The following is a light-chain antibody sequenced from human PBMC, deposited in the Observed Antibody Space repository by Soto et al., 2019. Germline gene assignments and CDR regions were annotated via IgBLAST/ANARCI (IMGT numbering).Light chain of an antibody. V-gene: IGLV1-51*01. J-gene: IGLJ1*01. CDR2: DNN. CDR1: SSNIGNNY. CDR3: GTWDSSLSAYV. Sequence: QSVLTQSPSVSAAPGQKVTISCSGSSSNIGNNYVSWYQQLPGTAPKLLIYDNNKRPSGIPDRLSGSKYGTSATLGITGLQTGDEADYYCGTWDSSLSAYVFGTGTKVTVL.